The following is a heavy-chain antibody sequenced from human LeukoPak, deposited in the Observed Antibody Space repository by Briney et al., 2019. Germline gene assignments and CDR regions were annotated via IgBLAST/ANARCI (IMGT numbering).Heavy chain of an antibody. CDR2: ISGSGGST. CDR1: GFTFSSYA. Sequence: GGSLRLSCAASGFTFSSYAMSWVRQAPGKGLEWVSTISGSGGSTYYADSVKGRFTVSRDNSKNTLLLQMNSLRAEDTAVYYCAKEKGITIFGVVWAAFDIWGQGTMVTVSP. V-gene: IGHV3-23*01. D-gene: IGHD3-3*01. CDR3: AKEKGITIFGVVWAAFDI. J-gene: IGHJ3*02.